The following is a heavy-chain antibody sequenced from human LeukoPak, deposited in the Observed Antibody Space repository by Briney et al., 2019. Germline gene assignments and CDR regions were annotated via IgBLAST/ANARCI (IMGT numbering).Heavy chain of an antibody. CDR1: GFTFDDYA. D-gene: IGHD3-3*01. CDR2: ISWNSGSI. Sequence: SGGSLRLSCAGSGFTFDDYAMHWVRQAPGKGLEWVSGISWNSGSIGYADSVKGRFTISRDNAKNSLYLQMNSLRAEDTALYYCAKDIRYYDFWSGYSEGYFDYWGQGTLVTVSS. CDR3: AKDIRYYDFWSGYSEGYFDY. J-gene: IGHJ4*02. V-gene: IGHV3-9*01.